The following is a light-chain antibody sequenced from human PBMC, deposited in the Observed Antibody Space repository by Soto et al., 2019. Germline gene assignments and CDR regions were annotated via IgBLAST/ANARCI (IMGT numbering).Light chain of an antibody. CDR3: QQYNNWPPIT. V-gene: IGKV3-15*01. CDR1: QSVNSY. J-gene: IGKJ5*01. CDR2: DAS. Sequence: IVFTQSPATPSFSPGGRATLSCRASQSVNSYLAWYQQKPGQAPRLLIYDASTRATGIPARFSGSGSGTEFTLTISSLQSEDFAVYYCQQYNNWPPITFGQGTRLEIK.